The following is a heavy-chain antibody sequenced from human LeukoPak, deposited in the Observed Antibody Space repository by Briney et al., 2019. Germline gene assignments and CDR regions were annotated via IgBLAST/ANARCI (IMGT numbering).Heavy chain of an antibody. D-gene: IGHD5-18*01. J-gene: IGHJ4*02. CDR1: GGSISSYY. Sequence: SETLSLTCTVSGGSISSYYWSWIRQPPGKGLEWIGYIYYSGSTNYNPPLKSRVTISVDTSKNQFSLKLSSVTAADTAVYYCARDPGGYSYGPFDYWGQGTLVTVSS. CDR2: IYYSGST. V-gene: IGHV4-59*01. CDR3: ARDPGGYSYGPFDY.